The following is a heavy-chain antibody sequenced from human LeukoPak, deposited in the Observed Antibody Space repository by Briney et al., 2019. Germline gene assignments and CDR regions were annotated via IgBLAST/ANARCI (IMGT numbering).Heavy chain of an antibody. CDR2: ISYDGNII. Sequence: PGGSLRLSCAASGFTFSSFAMHWVRQAPGKGLEWVAVISYDGNIIFYGDSVKGRFTISRDNSKDTPYLQMNSLRAEDTAVYYCAKVPYSGWGYFDSWGQGTLVTVSS. CDR1: GFTFSSFA. V-gene: IGHV3-30*18. D-gene: IGHD6-19*01. J-gene: IGHJ4*02. CDR3: AKVPYSGWGYFDS.